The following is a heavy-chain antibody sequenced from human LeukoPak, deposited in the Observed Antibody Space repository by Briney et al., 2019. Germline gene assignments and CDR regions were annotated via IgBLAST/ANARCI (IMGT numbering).Heavy chain of an antibody. D-gene: IGHD3-10*01. CDR1: GFTFSSYS. V-gene: IGHV3-48*01. CDR3: ARVTMVRGVITDY. J-gene: IGHJ4*02. Sequence: PGGSLRLSCAASGFTFSSYSMNWVRQAPGKGLEWVSYISSSSSTIYYADSAKGRFTISRDNAKNSLYLQMNSLRAEDTAVYYCARVTMVRGVITDYWGQGTLVTVSS. CDR2: ISSSSSTI.